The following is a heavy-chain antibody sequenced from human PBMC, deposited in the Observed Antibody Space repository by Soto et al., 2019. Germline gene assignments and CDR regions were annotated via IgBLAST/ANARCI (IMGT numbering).Heavy chain of an antibody. CDR1: GFTFSSYS. CDR3: ARDSRTPSYYDFWSGYPGYYYYGMDV. CDR2: ISSSSSYI. Sequence: PGGSLRLSCAASGFTFSSYSMNWVRQAPGKGLEWVSSISSSSSYIYYADSVKGRFTISRDNAKNSLYLQMNSLRAEDTAAYYCARDSRTPSYYDFWSGYPGYYYYGMDVWGQGTTVTVSS. J-gene: IGHJ6*02. V-gene: IGHV3-21*01. D-gene: IGHD3-3*01.